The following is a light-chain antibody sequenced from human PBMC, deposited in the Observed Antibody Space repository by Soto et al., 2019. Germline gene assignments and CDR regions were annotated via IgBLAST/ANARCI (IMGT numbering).Light chain of an antibody. CDR3: QQYSTSPLT. Sequence: EIVLTQSPGTLSLSPGERATLSCRTSQSVRSSHLAWYQQKSGQAPSLLIYGASSRATGIPDRFSGSGSGTDFTLTISRLEPEDFAVYHCQQYSTSPLTFGGGTKVEIK. V-gene: IGKV3-20*01. J-gene: IGKJ4*01. CDR2: GAS. CDR1: QSVRSSH.